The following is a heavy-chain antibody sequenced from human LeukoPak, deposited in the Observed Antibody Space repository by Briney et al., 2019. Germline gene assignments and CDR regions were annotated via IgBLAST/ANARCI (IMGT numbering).Heavy chain of an antibody. CDR3: ARGDVFGGVIVPFDY. V-gene: IGHV4-34*01. Sequence: SETLSLTCAVYGGSFSGYYWSWIRQPPGKRLEWIGEINHSGSTNYNPSLKSRVTISVDTSKNQFSLKLSSVTAADTAVYYCARGDVFGGVIVPFDYWGQGTLVTVSS. CDR2: INHSGST. J-gene: IGHJ4*02. D-gene: IGHD3-16*02. CDR1: GGSFSGYY.